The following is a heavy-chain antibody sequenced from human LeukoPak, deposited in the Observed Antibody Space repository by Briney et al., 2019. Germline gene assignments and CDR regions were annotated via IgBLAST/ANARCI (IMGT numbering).Heavy chain of an antibody. J-gene: IGHJ3*02. Sequence: GGSLRLSCAASGFTFSSYAMHWVRQAPGKGLEWVAVISYDGSNKYYADSVKGRFTISRDNSKNTLYLQMNSLRAEDTAVYYCARDRYYYDSSGYSYDAFDIWGQGTMVTVSS. V-gene: IGHV3-30-3*01. CDR1: GFTFSSYA. CDR2: ISYDGSNK. CDR3: ARDRYYYDSSGYSYDAFDI. D-gene: IGHD3-22*01.